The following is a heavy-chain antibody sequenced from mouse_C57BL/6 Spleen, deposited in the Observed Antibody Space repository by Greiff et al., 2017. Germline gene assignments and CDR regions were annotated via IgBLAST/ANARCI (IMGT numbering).Heavy chain of an antibody. CDR2: IYPGSGNT. D-gene: IGHD1-1*01. CDR1: GYTFTDYY. J-gene: IGHJ1*03. CDR3: AREYYGSSYGYFDV. V-gene: IGHV1-76*01. Sequence: VQLVESGAELVRPGASVKLSCKASGYTFTDYYINWVKQRPGQGLEWIARIYPGSGNTYYNEKFKGKDTLTAEKSSSTAYMQLSSLTSEDSAVYFCAREYYGSSYGYFDVWGTGTTVTVSS.